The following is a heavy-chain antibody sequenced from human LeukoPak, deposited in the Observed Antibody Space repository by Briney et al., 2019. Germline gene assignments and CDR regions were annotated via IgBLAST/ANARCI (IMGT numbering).Heavy chain of an antibody. CDR3: AKDKWSGSYLDYYGMDV. D-gene: IGHD1-26*01. J-gene: IGHJ6*02. V-gene: IGHV3-9*01. CDR2: INWNSGSI. CDR1: GFTFDDYA. Sequence: GGRLRLSCAASGFTFDDYAMHWVRQAPGKGLEWVSGINWNSGSIAYADSVKGRFTISRDNAKNSLYLQMNSLRAEDTALYYCAKDKWSGSYLDYYGMDVWGQGTTVTVSS.